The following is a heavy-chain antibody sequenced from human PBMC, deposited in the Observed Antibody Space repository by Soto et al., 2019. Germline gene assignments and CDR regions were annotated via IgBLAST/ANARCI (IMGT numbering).Heavy chain of an antibody. D-gene: IGHD2-2*01. Sequence: QVQLVQSGAEVKKPGASVKVSCKASGYTFTSYYMHWVRQAPGQGLEWMGIINPSGGSTSYAQKFQGRVTMPRDTSTSTVYMELSSLRSEDTAVYYCARDQGDVVVPAATYYYYMDVWGKGTTVTVSS. CDR3: ARDQGDVVVPAATYYYYMDV. V-gene: IGHV1-46*03. CDR1: GYTFTSYY. CDR2: INPSGGST. J-gene: IGHJ6*03.